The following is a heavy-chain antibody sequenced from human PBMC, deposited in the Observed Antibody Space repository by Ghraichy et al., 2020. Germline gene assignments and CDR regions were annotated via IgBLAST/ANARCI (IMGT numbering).Heavy chain of an antibody. J-gene: IGHJ2*01. Sequence: SETPLTCTVSGGSISSYCWSWIRQPPGKGLEWIGYTCYSGSTNYNPSLKSRVTISVDTSKNHFSLKLTSVTAADMAVYYCARQGVVVVPAAIGSDRYFDLWGRGTLVTVSS. CDR3: ARQGVVVVPAAIGSDRYFDL. CDR1: GGSISSYC. V-gene: IGHV4-59*08. CDR2: TCYSGST. D-gene: IGHD2-2*02.